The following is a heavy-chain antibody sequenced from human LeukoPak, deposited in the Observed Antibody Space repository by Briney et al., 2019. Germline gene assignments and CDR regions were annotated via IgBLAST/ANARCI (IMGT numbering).Heavy chain of an antibody. CDR1: GYTFTSYG. J-gene: IGHJ4*02. D-gene: IGHD2-21*02. CDR3: AREGELDCGGDCYPYYFDY. Sequence: GASVKVSCKAFGYTFTSYGFSWVGQAPGQGREGVGWISAYNGNTNYAHKFQGRVTMTTDTSTSTAYMELRSLRSDDTAVYYCAREGELDCGGDCYPYYFDYWGQGTLVTVSS. V-gene: IGHV1-18*01. CDR2: ISAYNGNT.